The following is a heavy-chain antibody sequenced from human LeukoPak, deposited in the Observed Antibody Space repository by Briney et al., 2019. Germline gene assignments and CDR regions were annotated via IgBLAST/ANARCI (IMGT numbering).Heavy chain of an antibody. J-gene: IGHJ4*02. Sequence: AASVKVSCKASGYTFTSYYMHWVRQAPGQGLEWMGIINPSGGSTSYAQKFQGRVTMTRDTSTSTVYMELSSLRSEDTAVYYCAKPYNWNDPATPFDYWGQGTLVTVSS. D-gene: IGHD1-1*01. CDR3: AKPYNWNDPATPFDY. CDR2: INPSGGST. V-gene: IGHV1-46*01. CDR1: GYTFTSYY.